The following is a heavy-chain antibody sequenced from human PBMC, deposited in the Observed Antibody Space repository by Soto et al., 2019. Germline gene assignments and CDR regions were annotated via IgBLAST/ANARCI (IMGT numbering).Heavy chain of an antibody. Sequence: SGPTLVNPTPPLTLTCTFSGFSLSTSGMCVSWIRQPPGKALEWLALIDWDDDKYYSTSLKTRLTISKDTSKNQVVLTMTNMDPVDTATYYCARIPNGYYYDSSGYYPDVWGQGTTVTVSS. CDR1: GFSLSTSGMC. D-gene: IGHD3-22*01. J-gene: IGHJ6*02. V-gene: IGHV2-70*01. CDR2: IDWDDDK. CDR3: ARIPNGYYYDSSGYYPDV.